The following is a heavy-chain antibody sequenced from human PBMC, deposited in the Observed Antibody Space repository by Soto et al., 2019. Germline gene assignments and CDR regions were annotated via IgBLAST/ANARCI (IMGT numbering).Heavy chain of an antibody. J-gene: IGHJ4*02. CDR1: GGSISSYY. CDR3: ARIFRYFDWEAYYFDY. Sequence: SETLSLTCTVSGGSISSYYWSWIRQPPGKGLEWIGYIYYSGSTNYNPSLKSRVTISVDTSKNQFSLKLSSVTAADTAVYYCARIFRYFDWEAYYFDYWGQGTLVTVSS. V-gene: IGHV4-59*08. CDR2: IYYSGST. D-gene: IGHD3-9*01.